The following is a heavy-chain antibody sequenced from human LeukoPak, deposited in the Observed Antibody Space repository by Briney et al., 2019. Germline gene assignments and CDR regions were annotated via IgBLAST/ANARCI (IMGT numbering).Heavy chain of an antibody. J-gene: IGHJ4*02. D-gene: IGHD6-6*01. CDR2: IYYSGST. V-gene: IGHV4-31*03. CDR1: GGSISSGGYY. Sequence: SETLSLTCTVSGGSISSGGYYWSWIRQHPGKGLEWIGYIYYSGSTYYNPSLKSRVTISVDTSKNQFSLKLSSVTAADTAVYYCARLGYGSSLDYWGQGTLVTVSS. CDR3: ARLGYGSSLDY.